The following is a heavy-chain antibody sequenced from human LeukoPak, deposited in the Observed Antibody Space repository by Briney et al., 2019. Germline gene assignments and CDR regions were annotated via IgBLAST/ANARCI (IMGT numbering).Heavy chain of an antibody. D-gene: IGHD5-12*01. CDR1: GFTFSSYG. CDR2: TSGSGSSP. Sequence: GGSLRLSCAASGFTFSSYGVNWVRQAPGKGLEWVSATSGSGSSPNYSDSVKGRFTISRDNSKNTLYLQMNSLRAEDTAVYYCAKTTGGNAYDYIDYWGQGTLVTVSS. V-gene: IGHV3-23*01. J-gene: IGHJ4*02. CDR3: AKTTGGNAYDYIDY.